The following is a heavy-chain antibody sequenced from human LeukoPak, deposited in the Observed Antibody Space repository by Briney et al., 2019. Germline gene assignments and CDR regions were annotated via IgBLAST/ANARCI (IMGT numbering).Heavy chain of an antibody. CDR3: ARGQWPDY. V-gene: IGHV3-21*01. J-gene: IGHJ4*02. CDR1: GFTFSTYT. CDR2: ISSASTYI. Sequence: GESLRLSCAASGFTFSTYTMNWVRQAPGKGLECVSSISSASTYIYNADSAKGRFTISRDNAKNSLYLQMDSLRVEDTAVYYCARGQWPDYWGQGTLVTVSS. D-gene: IGHD6-19*01.